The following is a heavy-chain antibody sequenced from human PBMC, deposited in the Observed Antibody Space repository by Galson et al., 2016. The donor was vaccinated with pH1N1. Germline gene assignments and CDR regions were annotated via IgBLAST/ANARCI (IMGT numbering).Heavy chain of an antibody. CDR2: INPENGDT. D-gene: IGHD2-21*01. CDR3: ARIIRYSSGLDP. CDR1: GYTFTGHY. J-gene: IGHJ5*02. V-gene: IGHV1-2*02. Sequence: SVKVSCKASGYTFTGHYMHWVRQAPGRGLEWMGWINPENGDTKYAQKFHDRVTMTRDTSNSTAYMEVNRLTSDDTAVYYCARIIRYSSGLDPWGQGTLVTVSS.